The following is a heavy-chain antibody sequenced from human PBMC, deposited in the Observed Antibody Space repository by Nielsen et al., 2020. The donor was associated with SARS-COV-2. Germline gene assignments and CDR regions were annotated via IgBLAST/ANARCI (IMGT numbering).Heavy chain of an antibody. J-gene: IGHJ6*02. CDR3: AKEGGIGSTSYYYYYGMDV. Sequence: VRQAPGKGLEWVSSISSSSSYIKYADSVKGRFTISRDNAKNSLYLQMNSLRAEDTAVYYCAKEGGIGSTSYYYYYGMDVWGQGTTVTVSS. CDR2: ISSSSSYI. V-gene: IGHV3-21*04. D-gene: IGHD2-2*01.